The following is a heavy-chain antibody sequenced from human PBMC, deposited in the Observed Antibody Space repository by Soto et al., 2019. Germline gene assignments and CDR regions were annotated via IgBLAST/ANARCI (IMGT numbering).Heavy chain of an antibody. CDR3: ARSSAGFLEWLFGYGMDV. J-gene: IGHJ6*02. CDR2: IIPIFGTA. CDR1: GGTFSSYA. V-gene: IGHV1-69*06. Sequence: GASVKVSCKASGGTFSSYAISWVRQAPGQGLEWMGGIIPIFGTANYAQKFQGRVTITADKSTSTAYMELSSLRSEDTAGYYCARSSAGFLEWLFGYGMDVWGQGTTVTVSS. D-gene: IGHD3-3*01.